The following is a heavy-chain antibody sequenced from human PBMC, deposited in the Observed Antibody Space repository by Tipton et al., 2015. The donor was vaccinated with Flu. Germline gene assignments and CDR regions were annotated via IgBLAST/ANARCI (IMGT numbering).Heavy chain of an antibody. CDR3: AKWIQLWFSVGPYGMDV. V-gene: IGHV1-69*01. CDR2: IIPIFGTA. CDR1: GGTFSSYA. J-gene: IGHJ6*02. Sequence: QLVQSGAEVKKPGSSVKVSCKASGGTFSSYAISWVRQAPGQGLEWMGGIIPIFGTANYAQKFQGRVTITADESTSTAYMELSSLRSEDTAVYYCAKWIQLWFSVGPYGMDVWGQGTTVTVSS. D-gene: IGHD5-18*01.